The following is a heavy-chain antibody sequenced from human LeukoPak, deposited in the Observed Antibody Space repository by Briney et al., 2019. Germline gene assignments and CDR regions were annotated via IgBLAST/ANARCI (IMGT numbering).Heavy chain of an antibody. J-gene: IGHJ5*02. V-gene: IGHV4-39*07. Sequence: PSETLSLTCTVSGGSISSSSYYWGWIRQPPGKGLEWIGSIYYSGSTYYNPSLKSRVTISVDTSKNQFSLKLSSVTAADTAVYYCARYSTPRNWFDPWGQGTLVTVSS. CDR2: IYYSGST. CDR3: ARYSTPRNWFDP. D-gene: IGHD2-15*01. CDR1: GGSISSSSYY.